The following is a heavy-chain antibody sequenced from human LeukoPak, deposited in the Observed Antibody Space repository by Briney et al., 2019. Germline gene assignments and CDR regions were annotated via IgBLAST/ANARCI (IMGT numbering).Heavy chain of an antibody. CDR1: GLTYNNYA. Sequence: GGSVRLLCAACGLTYNNYAMSGVRQSPGRGLEGVSCINGNGDSRYYSDSVKGRFTISRDNSKNTLYLQMISLKSEGTAIYDCAKDQGYSYYYLDYWGQGTLVTVSS. V-gene: IGHV3-23*01. CDR2: INGNGDSR. J-gene: IGHJ4*02. CDR3: AKDQGYSYYYLDY. D-gene: IGHD5-18*01.